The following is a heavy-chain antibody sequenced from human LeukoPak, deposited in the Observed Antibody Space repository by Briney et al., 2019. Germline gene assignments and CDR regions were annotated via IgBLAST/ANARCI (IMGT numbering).Heavy chain of an antibody. V-gene: IGHV3-21*01. CDR1: GFTFSSYS. CDR2: ISSSSSYI. Sequence: GGSLRLSCAASGFTFSSYSMNWVRQAPGKGLEWVSSISSSSSYIYYADSVKGRFTISGDNAKNSLYLQMNSLRAEDTAVYYCARDFHVRYYDTGSYSYWGHGTLVTVSS. D-gene: IGHD3-10*01. J-gene: IGHJ4*01. CDR3: ARDFHVRYYDTGSYSY.